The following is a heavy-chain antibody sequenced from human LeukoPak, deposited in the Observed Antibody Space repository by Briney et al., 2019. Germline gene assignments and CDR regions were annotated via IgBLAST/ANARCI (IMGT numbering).Heavy chain of an antibody. CDR1: GGSISSYY. J-gene: IGHJ5*02. V-gene: IGHV4-59*01. CDR2: IYYSGST. D-gene: IGHD2-21*02. Sequence: SETLSLTCTVSGGSISSYYWSWIRQPPGKGLEWIGYIYYSGSTNYNPSLKSRVTISVDTSKNQFSLKLSSVTAADTAVYYCASSYCGGDCYSGAYNWFDPWGQGTLVTVSS. CDR3: ASSYCGGDCYSGAYNWFDP.